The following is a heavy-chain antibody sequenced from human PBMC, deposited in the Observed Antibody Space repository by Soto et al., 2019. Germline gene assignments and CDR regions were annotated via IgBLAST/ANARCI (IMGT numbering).Heavy chain of an antibody. D-gene: IGHD4-17*01. J-gene: IGHJ3*02. Sequence: GASVKVSCKASGGTFSSYAISWVRQAPGQGLEWMGGIIPIFGTANYAQKFQGRVTITADKSTSTAYMELSSLRSEDTAVYYCARESFTGATTQLRNAFDIWGQGAMVTVSS. V-gene: IGHV1-69*06. CDR3: ARESFTGATTQLRNAFDI. CDR2: IIPIFGTA. CDR1: GGTFSSYA.